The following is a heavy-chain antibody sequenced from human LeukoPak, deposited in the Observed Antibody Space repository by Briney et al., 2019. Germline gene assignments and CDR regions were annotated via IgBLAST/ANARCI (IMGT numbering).Heavy chain of an antibody. CDR3: ARHDPGWFDT. D-gene: IGHD7-27*01. CDR1: GGSFSGYY. Sequence: SETLPLTCAVYGGSFSGYYWSWIRQPPGKGLEWIGYIHYSGSTNYNPSLKSRATISVDTSKAHFPLKLSSATATDTAAYYCARHDPGWFDTWGQGTLVTVSS. V-gene: IGHV4-59*08. J-gene: IGHJ5*02. CDR2: IHYSGST.